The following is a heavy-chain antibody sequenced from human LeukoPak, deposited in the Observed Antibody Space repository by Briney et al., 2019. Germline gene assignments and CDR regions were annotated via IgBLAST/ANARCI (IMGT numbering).Heavy chain of an antibody. D-gene: IGHD3-22*01. J-gene: IGHJ3*02. CDR1: GGSTTGYY. V-gene: IGHV4-59*01. Sequence: SETLSLTCTVSGGSTTGYYWTWIRQPPGKGLEWIGYVYYSGRTSYNASLKSRVTTSVDTSKNQFSLKLSSVTAADTAVYYCARSLYYYDSSGYPHAFDIWGQGTMVTVSS. CDR2: VYYSGRT. CDR3: ARSLYYYDSSGYPHAFDI.